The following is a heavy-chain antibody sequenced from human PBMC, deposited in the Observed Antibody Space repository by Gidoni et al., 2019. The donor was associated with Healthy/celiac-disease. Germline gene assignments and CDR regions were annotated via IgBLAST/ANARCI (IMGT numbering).Heavy chain of an antibody. V-gene: IGHV3-20*01. D-gene: IGHD1-26*01. Sequence: EVQLVESGGGVVRPGGSLRLSCAASDFTFDDYGMSWVRQAPGKGLEWVSGINWNGGSTGYADSVKGRFTISRDNAKNSLYLQMNSLRAEDTALYHCARVPTEYSGSYLPFGMDVWGQGTTVTVSS. CDR2: INWNGGST. CDR3: ARVPTEYSGSYLPFGMDV. J-gene: IGHJ6*02. CDR1: DFTFDDYG.